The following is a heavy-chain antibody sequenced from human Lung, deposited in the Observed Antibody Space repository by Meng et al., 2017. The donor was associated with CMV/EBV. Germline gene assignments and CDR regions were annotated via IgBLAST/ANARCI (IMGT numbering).Heavy chain of an antibody. J-gene: IGHJ3*01. D-gene: IGHD3-9*01. CDR1: GFIFDNYA. CDR3: ATSLVKALGALDL. Sequence: GGSLRLXCVASGFIFDNYALHWVRQAPGKGLQWVAVVSYDGSDKYVADSVKGRYTVSRDNSKNTLSLQMNRLRVDDTAVYYCATSLVKALGALDLWGQGTMVTASS. V-gene: IGHV3-30*01. CDR2: VSYDGSDK.